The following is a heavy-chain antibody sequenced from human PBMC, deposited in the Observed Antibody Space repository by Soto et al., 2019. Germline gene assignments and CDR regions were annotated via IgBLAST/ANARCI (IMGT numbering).Heavy chain of an antibody. CDR3: ARGGDYDFWSGYQGWFDP. V-gene: IGHV4-4*02. CDR2: IYHSGST. Sequence: PSETLSLTCIVSGDSITSNWWSWVRQPPGKGLEWIGEIYHSGSTNYNPSLKSRVTISVDKSKNQFSLKLSSVTAADTAVYYCARGGDYDFWSGYQGWFDPWGQGTLVTVSS. CDR1: GDSITSNW. D-gene: IGHD3-3*01. J-gene: IGHJ5*02.